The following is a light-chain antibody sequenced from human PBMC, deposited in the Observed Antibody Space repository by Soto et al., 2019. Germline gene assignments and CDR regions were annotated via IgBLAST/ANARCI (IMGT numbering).Light chain of an antibody. CDR2: ATS. V-gene: IGKV3-20*01. CDR1: QSVSSSY. CDR3: QQYGYSSWT. Sequence: PGERATLSCRATQSVSSSYFAWYQQKPGQAPSLLIYATSSRTPGIPDRFSGSGSGTDFTLTISRLEPEDFAVYYCQQYGYSSWTFGQGTKVDIK. J-gene: IGKJ1*01.